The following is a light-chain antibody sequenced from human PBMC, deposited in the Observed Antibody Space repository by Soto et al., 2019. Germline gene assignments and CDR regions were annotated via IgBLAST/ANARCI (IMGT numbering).Light chain of an antibody. CDR3: QSYDSSHHVV. J-gene: IGLJ2*01. CDR1: SGSIASNY. CDR2: EDN. V-gene: IGLV6-57*04. Sequence: NFLLTQPHSVSESPGKTVTISCTRSSGSIASNYVQWYQQRPGSAPTTVIYEDNQRPPGVPDRFSGSIDSSSNSASLTISGLKTEDEADYFCQSYDSSHHVVFGGGPKVTVL.